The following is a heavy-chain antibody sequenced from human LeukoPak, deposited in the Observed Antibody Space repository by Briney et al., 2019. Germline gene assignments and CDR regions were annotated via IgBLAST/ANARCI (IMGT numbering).Heavy chain of an antibody. CDR2: ISYDGSNK. D-gene: IGHD2-21*02. CDR3: ARALTFYGMDV. CDR1: GFTFSSYD. J-gene: IGHJ6*04. Sequence: PGRSLRLSCAASGFTFSSYDMHWARQPPGKGLEWVAVISYDGSNKYYADSVKGRFTISRDNSKNTLYLQMNSLRAEDTAVYYCARALTFYGMDVWGKGTTVTVSS. V-gene: IGHV3-30*04.